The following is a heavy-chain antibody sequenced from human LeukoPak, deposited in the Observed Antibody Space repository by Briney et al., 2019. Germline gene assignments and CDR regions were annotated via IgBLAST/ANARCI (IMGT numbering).Heavy chain of an antibody. J-gene: IGHJ5*02. CDR3: ASGRGRSWFDP. CDR2: MQPSSGAT. D-gene: IGHD1-26*01. V-gene: IGHV1-2*02. Sequence: GASVKVSCKASGYIFTAYNIHWVRQAPGQGLEWMGWMQPSSGATNYAQKFQGRVTMTGDTSISTAYMELSRLTSDDTAFYYCASGRGRSWFDPWGRGTLVTVSS. CDR1: GYIFTAYN.